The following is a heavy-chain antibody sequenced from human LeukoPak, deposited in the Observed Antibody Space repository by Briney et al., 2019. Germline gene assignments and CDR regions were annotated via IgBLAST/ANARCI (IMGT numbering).Heavy chain of an antibody. Sequence: SETLSLTCTVSGGSISSSSYYWGWIRQPPGKGLEWIRCNYYSGSNYHNPTLKSRVTISVDTSKNQFSLKLRSVTAADTAVYDCARHEIVVVPAAFLCGWFDPWGQGTLVTVSS. CDR2: NYYSGSN. CDR3: ARHEIVVVPAAFLCGWFDP. CDR1: GGSISSSSYY. V-gene: IGHV4-39*01. D-gene: IGHD2-2*01. J-gene: IGHJ5*02.